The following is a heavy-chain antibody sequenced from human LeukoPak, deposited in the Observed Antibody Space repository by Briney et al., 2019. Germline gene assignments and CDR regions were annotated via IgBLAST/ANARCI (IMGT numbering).Heavy chain of an antibody. J-gene: IGHJ4*02. CDR3: AKDSPLDY. V-gene: IGHV3-30*18. CDR1: GFIFGSYW. Sequence: GGSLRLSCAVSGFIFGSYWMNWVRQAPGKGLEWVAVISYDGSNKYYADSVKGRFTISRDNSKNTLYLQMNSLRAEDTAVYYCAKDSPLDYWGQGTLVTVSS. CDR2: ISYDGSNK.